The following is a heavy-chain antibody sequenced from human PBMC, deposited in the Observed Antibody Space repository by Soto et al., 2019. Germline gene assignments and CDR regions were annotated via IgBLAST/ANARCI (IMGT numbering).Heavy chain of an antibody. CDR2: IYKSTTT. J-gene: IGHJ5*01. V-gene: IGHV4-30-4*01. D-gene: IGHD2-15*01. CDR3: ARGRYCLTGRCFTNWFDS. Sequence: KTSETLALTCSFSVDSISTVDYFWAWIRQPPGQALEYIGYIYKSTTTYYNPSFESRVAISLDTSKSQFSLTVTSVTAADTAVYFCARGRYCLTGRCFTNWFDSWGQGTLVTGSS. CDR1: VDSISTVDYF.